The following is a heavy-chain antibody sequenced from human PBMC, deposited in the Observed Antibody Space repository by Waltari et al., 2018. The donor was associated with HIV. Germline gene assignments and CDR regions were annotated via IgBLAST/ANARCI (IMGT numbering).Heavy chain of an antibody. CDR3: ARAGVVPALFDL. CDR2: VYHSGST. CDR1: GYSISSDDN. J-gene: IGHJ2*01. Sequence: QVQLQESGPGLLKPSETLSLTCVVSGYSISSDDNWGWVRQPPGKGLEGIGSVYHSGSTLQNPSLNSRVTISIDTSKSQFSLKLSSVTAADTAVYYCARAGVVPALFDLWGRGTLVTVSS. V-gene: IGHV4-38-2*01. D-gene: IGHD2-2*01.